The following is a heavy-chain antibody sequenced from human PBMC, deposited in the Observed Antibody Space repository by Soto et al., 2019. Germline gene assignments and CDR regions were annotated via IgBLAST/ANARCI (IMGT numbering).Heavy chain of an antibody. V-gene: IGHV3-11*01. D-gene: IGHD3-22*01. Sequence: QVQLVESGGGLVKTSGSLRIACVASGFTFSDYYMSWVRQAPGKGLEWVSYISSTGNTIYYADSVKGRFTISRDNAKNSVYLQMNNLRAEDTDLYFCAKMSSENYYDPVFSWGQGTLVTVSS. CDR1: GFTFSDYY. CDR3: AKMSSENYYDPVFS. CDR2: ISSTGNTI. J-gene: IGHJ4*02.